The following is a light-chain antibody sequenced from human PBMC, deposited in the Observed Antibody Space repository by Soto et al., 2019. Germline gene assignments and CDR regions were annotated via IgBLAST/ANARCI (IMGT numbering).Light chain of an antibody. V-gene: IGLV2-14*03. CDR2: DVT. CDR3: TSFTSGSTPYV. CDR1: SNDVGGFNY. J-gene: IGLJ1*01. Sequence: LTQPASVSGYPGQAITISCTGTSNDVGGFNYVSWYQQLPGKAPKLVIYDVTHRTSGVSDRFSGSRSGNTASLTISGLQAEDEADYYCTSFTSGSTPYVLGTGTKVTVL.